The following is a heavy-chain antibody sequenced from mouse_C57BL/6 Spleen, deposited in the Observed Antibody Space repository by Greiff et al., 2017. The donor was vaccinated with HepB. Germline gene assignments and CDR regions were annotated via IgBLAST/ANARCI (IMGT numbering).Heavy chain of an antibody. D-gene: IGHD1-1*01. CDR2: IDPEDGDT. J-gene: IGHJ2*01. V-gene: IGHV14-1*01. CDR1: GFNIKDYY. CDR3: TLYYYGSSYFDY. Sequence: VQLQQSGAELVRPGASVKLSCTASGFNIKDYYMHWVKQRPEQGLEWIGRIDPEDGDTEYAPKFQGKATMTADTSSNTVYLQLSSLTSEDTAVYYCTLYYYGSSYFDYWGQGTTLTVSS.